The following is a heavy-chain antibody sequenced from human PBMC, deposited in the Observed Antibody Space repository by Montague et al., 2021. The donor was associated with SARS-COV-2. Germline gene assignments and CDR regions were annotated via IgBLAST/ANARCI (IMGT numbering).Heavy chain of an antibody. CDR3: AAYSVGLGGRGY. D-gene: IGHD3-16*01. V-gene: IGHV4-4*07. Sequence: SETLSLPFPFPGGFINDNYHWSWMRQSPGKGLEWIGLNGYSDFSPSLWGRVAISVDPYRNQFSLKLTSVTAADTAVYYCAAYSVGLGGRGYWGQGTLVTVSS. CDR2: NGYS. J-gene: IGHJ4*02. CDR1: GGFINDNYH.